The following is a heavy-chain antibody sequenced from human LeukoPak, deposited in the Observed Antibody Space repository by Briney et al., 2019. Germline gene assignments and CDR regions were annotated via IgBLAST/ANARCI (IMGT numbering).Heavy chain of an antibody. D-gene: IGHD2/OR15-2a*01. Sequence: PGGSLRLSCAASGFSFSSYSMNWVRQAPGKGLQWVSYISGSGNAKHYTDSVEGRFTISRDNAKNALYLQMNTLRAEDTAVYFCARDYVYAFDYWGQGTLVTVSS. CDR2: ISGSGNAK. CDR3: ARDYVYAFDY. V-gene: IGHV3-48*01. J-gene: IGHJ4*02. CDR1: GFSFSSYS.